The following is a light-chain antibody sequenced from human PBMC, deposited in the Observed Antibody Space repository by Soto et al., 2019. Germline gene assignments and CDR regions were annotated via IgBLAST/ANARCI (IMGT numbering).Light chain of an antibody. CDR1: SSNIGSNT. CDR3: AAWDDSLNGYV. V-gene: IGLV1-44*01. J-gene: IGLJ1*01. CDR2: SNN. Sequence: QSVLTQPPSASGTPGQRVTISCSGSSSNIGSNTVNWYQQLPGTAPKLLIYSNNQRPSGVPDRFSGSKSGTSASLAIRGLQSEDEAEYYCAAWDDSLNGYVFGTGTKLTVL.